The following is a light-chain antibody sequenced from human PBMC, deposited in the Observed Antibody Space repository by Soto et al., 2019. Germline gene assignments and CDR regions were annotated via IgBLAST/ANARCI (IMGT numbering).Light chain of an antibody. CDR2: GAS. Sequence: EIVMTQSPATLSVSPGERATLSCRASQSVSSDLAWYHQKPGQAPRLLIYGASTRATGIPARFSGSGSGTEFTLPINSLQSEDFAIYYCAQYNNWPRTFRQGTKVEI. J-gene: IGKJ1*01. CDR3: AQYNNWPRT. CDR1: QSVSSD. V-gene: IGKV3-15*01.